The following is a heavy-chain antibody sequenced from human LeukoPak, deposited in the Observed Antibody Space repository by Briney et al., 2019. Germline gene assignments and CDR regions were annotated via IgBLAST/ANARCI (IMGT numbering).Heavy chain of an antibody. Sequence: PGGSLRLSCAASGFTFSSYAMSWVRQAPGKGLEWVSAISGSGGSTYYADSVKGRFTISRDNSKTSLYLQLNSLRAEDTAVYYCAKDKVGSTAYFFDYWGQGTLVTVSS. D-gene: IGHD3-10*01. CDR3: AKDKVGSTAYFFDY. J-gene: IGHJ4*02. V-gene: IGHV3-23*01. CDR1: GFTFSSYA. CDR2: ISGSGGST.